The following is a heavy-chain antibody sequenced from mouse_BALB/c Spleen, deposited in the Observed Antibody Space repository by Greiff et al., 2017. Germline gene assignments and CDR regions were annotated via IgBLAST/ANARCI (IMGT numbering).Heavy chain of an antibody. CDR1: GYTFTSYW. CDR3: AREGYMITRGYYAMDY. V-gene: IGHV1-87*01. CDR2: IYPGDGDT. D-gene: IGHD2-4*01. J-gene: IGHJ4*01. Sequence: QVQLQQSGAELARPGASVKLSCKASGYTFTSYWMQWVKQRPGQGLESIGAIYPGDGDTRYTQKFKGKATLTADKSSSTAYMQLSSLASEDSAVYYCAREGYMITRGYYAMDYWGQGTSVTVSS.